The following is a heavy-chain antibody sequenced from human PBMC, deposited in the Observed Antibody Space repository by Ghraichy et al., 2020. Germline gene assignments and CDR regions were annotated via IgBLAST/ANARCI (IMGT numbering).Heavy chain of an antibody. Sequence: SETLSLTCTVSGGSISSNYWSWIRQPPGKGLEWIGYIYYSGSTNYNPSLKSRVTISVDTSKNQFSLKLSSVTAADTAVYYCARSTYYSDSSGYKYFFDNCGQGTLVPVSS. J-gene: IGHJ4*02. CDR1: GGSISSNY. CDR3: ARSTYYSDSSGYKYFFDN. CDR2: IYYSGST. V-gene: IGHV4-59*01. D-gene: IGHD3-22*01.